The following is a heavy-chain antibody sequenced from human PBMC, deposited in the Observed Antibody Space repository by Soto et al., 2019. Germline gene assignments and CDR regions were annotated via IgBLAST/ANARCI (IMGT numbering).Heavy chain of an antibody. D-gene: IGHD1-26*01. Sequence: RSLCCTAAGGTFCCCPMRFVRTGRGKGLEWVAVISYDGSNNYYADSVKGRFTISRDNSKNTLYLQMNSLRAEDTAVYYCARVKLLSPYYYYGMDVWGQGNMVNVS. CDR3: ARVKLLSPYYYYGMDV. CDR2: ISYDGSNN. V-gene: IGHV3-30-3*01. CDR1: GGTFCCCP. J-gene: IGHJ6*02.